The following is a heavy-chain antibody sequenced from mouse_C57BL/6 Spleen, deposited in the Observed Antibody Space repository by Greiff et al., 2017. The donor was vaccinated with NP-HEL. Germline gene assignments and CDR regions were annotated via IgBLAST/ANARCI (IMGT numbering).Heavy chain of an antibody. V-gene: IGHV5-6*01. Sequence: EVQVVESGGDLVKPGGSLKLSCAASGFTFSSYGMSWVRQTPDKRLEWVATISSGGSYTYYPDSVKGRFTISRDKAKNTLYLQMSSLKSEDTAMYYCARPYYSKEFAYWGQGTLVTVSA. CDR3: ARPYYSKEFAY. D-gene: IGHD2-5*01. CDR2: ISSGGSYT. J-gene: IGHJ3*01. CDR1: GFTFSSYG.